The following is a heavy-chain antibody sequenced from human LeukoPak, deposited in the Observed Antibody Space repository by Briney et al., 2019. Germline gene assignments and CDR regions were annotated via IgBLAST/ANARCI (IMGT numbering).Heavy chain of an antibody. Sequence: SVKVSCKASGGTISSYAIIWVRRAPGQGLEWMGGIIPIFGTANYAQKFQGRVTITTDESTSTAYMELSSLRSEDTAVYYCARGSYGHRGLFDYWGQGTLVTVSS. J-gene: IGHJ4*02. CDR2: IIPIFGTA. CDR3: ARGSYGHRGLFDY. CDR1: GGTISSYA. V-gene: IGHV1-69*05. D-gene: IGHD3-10*01.